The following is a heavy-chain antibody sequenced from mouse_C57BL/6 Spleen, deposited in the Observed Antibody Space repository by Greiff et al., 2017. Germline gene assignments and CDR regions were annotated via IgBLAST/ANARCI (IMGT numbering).Heavy chain of an antibody. V-gene: IGHV5-17*01. CDR2: ISSGSSTI. CDR3: EREGRDY. Sequence: EVQLVESGGGLVKPGGSLKLSCAASGFTFSDYGMHWVRQAPEQGLEWVAYISSGSSTIYYADTVKGRFTRSRDNAKNTLFLQMTSLRAENTAMYYCEREGRDYWGQGTTLTVSS. D-gene: IGHD3-3*01. CDR1: GFTFSDYG. J-gene: IGHJ2*01.